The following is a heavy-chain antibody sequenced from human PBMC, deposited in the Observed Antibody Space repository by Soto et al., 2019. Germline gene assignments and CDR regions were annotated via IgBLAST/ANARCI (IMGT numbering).Heavy chain of an antibody. CDR1: GGTFSSYA. CDR3: ARMRALGAAADPG. D-gene: IGHD6-13*01. CDR2: IIPIFGTA. V-gene: IGHV1-69*13. J-gene: IGHJ4*02. Sequence: ASVKVSCKASGGTFSSYAISWVRQAPGQGLEWMGGIIPIFGTANYAQKFQGRVTITADESTSTAYMELSSLRSEDTAVYYCARMRALGAAADPGWGQGTLVTVSS.